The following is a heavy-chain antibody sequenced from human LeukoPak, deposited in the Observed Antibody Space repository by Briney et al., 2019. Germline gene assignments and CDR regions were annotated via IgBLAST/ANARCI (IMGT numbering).Heavy chain of an antibody. J-gene: IGHJ6*02. Sequence: GGSLILSCAASGFTVSSNYMSWVRQAPGKGLEWVSVIYSGGSTYYADSVKGRFTISRHNSKNTLYLQMNSLRAEDTAVYYCARDLIAVAGGYYYYYGMDVWGQGTTVTVSS. CDR1: GFTVSSNY. V-gene: IGHV3-53*04. CDR3: ARDLIAVAGGYYYYYGMDV. D-gene: IGHD6-19*01. CDR2: IYSGGST.